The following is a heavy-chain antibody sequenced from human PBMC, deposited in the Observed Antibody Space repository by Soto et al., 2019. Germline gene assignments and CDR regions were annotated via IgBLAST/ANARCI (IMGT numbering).Heavy chain of an antibody. CDR1: GYTFTGYY. D-gene: IGHD3-9*01. CDR3: ARDTPGHYDILTGYSDY. Sequence: SVKVSCKASGYTFTGYYMHWVRQAPGQGLEWMGGIIPIFGTANYAQKFQGRVTITADESTSTAYMELSSLRSEDTAVYYCARDTPGHYDILTGYSDYWGQGTLVTVSS. CDR2: IIPIFGTA. J-gene: IGHJ4*02. V-gene: IGHV1-69*13.